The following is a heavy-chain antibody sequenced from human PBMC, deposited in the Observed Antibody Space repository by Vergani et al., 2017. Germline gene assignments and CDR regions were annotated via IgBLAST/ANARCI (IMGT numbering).Heavy chain of an antibody. D-gene: IGHD6-6*01. V-gene: IGHV1-18*04. Sequence: QVQLVQSGAEVKKPGSSVKVSCKASGYTFTGYYMHWVRQAPGRGLEWLGWISGYDGKTKYVEKLQGRITVTIDTSTNSAYMELRGLRSDDTAVYYCARGGSIAAPSYLYYFYMDVWGKGTSVTVSS. J-gene: IGHJ6*03. CDR2: ISGYDGKT. CDR3: ARGGSIAAPSYLYYFYMDV. CDR1: GYTFTGYY.